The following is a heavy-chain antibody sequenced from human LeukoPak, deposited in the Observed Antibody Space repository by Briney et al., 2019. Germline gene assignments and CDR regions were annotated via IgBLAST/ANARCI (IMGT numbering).Heavy chain of an antibody. CDR3: ARGAWVATTNCYDY. V-gene: IGHV1-2*02. Sequence: GASVKVSCKASGYTFTGYYIHWVRQAPGQGLEWMGWINPKSGGTTYAQKFQGRVTMTRDTSISTAYMELSRLRSDDTAVYYCARGAWVATTNCYDYWGQGSRVTVSS. CDR2: INPKSGGT. D-gene: IGHD5-24*01. CDR1: GYTFTGYY. J-gene: IGHJ4*02.